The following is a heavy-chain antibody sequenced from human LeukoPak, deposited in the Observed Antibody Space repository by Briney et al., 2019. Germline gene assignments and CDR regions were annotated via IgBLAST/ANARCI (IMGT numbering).Heavy chain of an antibody. CDR2: IYYNGDN. CDR1: GFSFTAPGMG. D-gene: IGHD3-9*01. Sequence: SGPTLVNPQQTLTLTCTFSGFSFTAPGMGVAWIRQPPGKALEWLAFIYYNGDNRYSPSLRSRLTITRDASKNQVVLAMTNLDPMDTATYYCAHLVVTIDWRSYFDYWGQGAPVTVSS. J-gene: IGHJ4*02. V-gene: IGHV2-5*01. CDR3: AHLVVTIDWRSYFDY.